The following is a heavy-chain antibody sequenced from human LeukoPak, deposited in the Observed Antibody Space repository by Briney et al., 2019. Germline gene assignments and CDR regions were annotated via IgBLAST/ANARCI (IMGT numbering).Heavy chain of an antibody. CDR1: GFTFSSYA. CDR2: ISGSGGST. D-gene: IGHD6-19*01. J-gene: IGHJ4*02. CDR3: XXXXXXXNSGWYYFDY. Sequence: GGSLRLSCAASGFTFSSYAVSWVRQAPGKGLEWVSAISGSGGSTYYADSVKGRFTISRDNSKNTLYLQMNSLRAEDTAVYYXXXXXXXXNSGWYYFDYWGQGTLVTVSS. V-gene: IGHV3-23*01.